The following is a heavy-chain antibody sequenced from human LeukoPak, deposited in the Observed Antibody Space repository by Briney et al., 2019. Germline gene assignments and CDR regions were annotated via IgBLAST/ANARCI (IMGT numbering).Heavy chain of an antibody. V-gene: IGHV4-39*01. Sequence: SETLSLTCTVSGGSISSSSYYWGWIRQPPGKGLEWIGSMYYSGSTYYNPSLKSRVTISVDTSKNQFSLKLSSMTAADTAVYYCARQGYDILTGSITTSDYWGQGTLVTVSS. J-gene: IGHJ4*02. CDR2: MYYSGST. CDR1: GGSISSSSYY. D-gene: IGHD3-9*01. CDR3: ARQGYDILTGSITTSDY.